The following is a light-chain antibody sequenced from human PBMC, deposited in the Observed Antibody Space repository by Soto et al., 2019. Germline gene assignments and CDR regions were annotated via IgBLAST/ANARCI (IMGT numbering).Light chain of an antibody. CDR3: QQANSFPYT. Sequence: DIQMTQSPSSVSASVGDRVTITCRASQDISTWLAWYQQKPGKAPKLLIYAAYNLQSGVPSRFSGKRSGTEFTLTISSLQPEDFATYYCQQANSFPYTFGQGNKLEIK. J-gene: IGKJ2*01. CDR2: AAY. V-gene: IGKV1-12*02. CDR1: QDISTW.